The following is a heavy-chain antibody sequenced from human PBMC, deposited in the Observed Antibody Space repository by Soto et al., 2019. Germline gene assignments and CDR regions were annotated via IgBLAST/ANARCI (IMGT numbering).Heavy chain of an antibody. CDR1: GFTFSSYA. J-gene: IGHJ6*02. CDR2: ISGSGGST. Sequence: EVQLLESGGGLVQPGGSLRLSCAASGFTFSSYAMSWVRQAPGKGLEWVSAISGSGGSTYYADSVKGRFTISRDNSKNTLYLQMNSLRAEDTAVYYCLDFWSGYYTDYYYGMDVWGQGTTVTVSS. CDR3: LDFWSGYYTDYYYGMDV. D-gene: IGHD3-3*01. V-gene: IGHV3-23*01.